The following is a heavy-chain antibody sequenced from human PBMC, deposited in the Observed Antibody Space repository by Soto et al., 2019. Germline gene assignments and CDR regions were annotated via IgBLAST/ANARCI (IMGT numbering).Heavy chain of an antibody. V-gene: IGHV3-23*01. CDR3: AKDSTHIAARPDDAFDI. CDR2: ISGSGGST. CDR1: GFTFSSYA. J-gene: IGHJ3*02. D-gene: IGHD6-6*01. Sequence: GGSLRLSCAASGFTFSSYAMSWVRQAPGKGLEWVSAISGSGGSTYYADSVKGRFTISRDNSKNTLYLQMNSLRAEDTAVYYCAKDSTHIAARPDDAFDIWGQGTMVTVSS.